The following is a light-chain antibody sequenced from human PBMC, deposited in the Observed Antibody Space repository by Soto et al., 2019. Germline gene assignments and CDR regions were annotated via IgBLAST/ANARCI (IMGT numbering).Light chain of an antibody. CDR2: GAS. Sequence: ETVMTQSPATLSVSPGESATLSCRASQSVSTNLAWYQQKRGQAPRLLIYGASARATGIPARFSGSGSGTEFTLTISSLQSEDFAVYYCQQYNNWPLTFSGGTKVDI. J-gene: IGKJ4*01. CDR1: QSVSTN. CDR3: QQYNNWPLT. V-gene: IGKV3-15*01.